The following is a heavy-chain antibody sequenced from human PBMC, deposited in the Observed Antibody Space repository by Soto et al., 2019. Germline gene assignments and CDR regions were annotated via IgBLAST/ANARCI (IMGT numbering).Heavy chain of an antibody. CDR2: IIPIFGTA. V-gene: IGHV1-69*13. D-gene: IGHD2-2*01. J-gene: IGHJ6*02. CDR3: ARLGCSSTSCPPFGYYYYGMDV. CDR1: GGTFSSYA. Sequence: GASVKVSCKASGGTFSSYAISWVRQAPGQGLEWMGGIIPIFGTANYAQKFQGRVTITADESTSTAYMELSSLRSEDTAVYYCARLGCSSTSCPPFGYYYYGMDVWGQGTTVTVSS.